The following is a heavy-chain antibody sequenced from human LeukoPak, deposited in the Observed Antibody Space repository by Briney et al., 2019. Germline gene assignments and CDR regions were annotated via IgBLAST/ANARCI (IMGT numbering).Heavy chain of an antibody. CDR3: ARHPTTVTTLELDY. CDR2: IDPSDSYT. Sequence: GESLKISCKGSGHSFTTYWISWVRQMPGKGLEWMGRIDPSDSYTNYSPSFQGHVTISADKSISTAYLQWSSLKASDTAMYYCARHPTTVTTLELDYWGQGTLVTVSS. V-gene: IGHV5-10-1*01. CDR1: GHSFTTYW. D-gene: IGHD4-17*01. J-gene: IGHJ4*02.